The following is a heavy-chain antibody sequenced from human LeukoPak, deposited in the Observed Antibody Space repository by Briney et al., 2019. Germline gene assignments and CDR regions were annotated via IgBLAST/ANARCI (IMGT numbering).Heavy chain of an antibody. CDR2: IYSGGNS. J-gene: IGHJ4*02. V-gene: IGHV3-53*01. CDR3: ARDCCLRYASGN. Sequence: GGSLRLSCAASGFTVSSSYMSWVRQAPGKGLEWVSVIYSGGNSYYADSVKGRFTISRDDSKNTLYLQMNSLRAEDTAVYYCARDCCLRYASGNWGXGTLVTVSS. CDR1: GFTVSSSY. D-gene: IGHD3-9*01.